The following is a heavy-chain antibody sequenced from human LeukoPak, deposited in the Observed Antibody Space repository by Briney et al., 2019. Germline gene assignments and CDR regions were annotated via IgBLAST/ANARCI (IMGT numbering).Heavy chain of an antibody. CDR1: GFTFSSYT. J-gene: IGHJ4*02. D-gene: IGHD6-13*01. CDR2: IDRTSSLI. CDR3: ARDRDHSNNWYIFLDY. Sequence: GGSLRLSCAASGFTFSSYTMNWVRQAPGKGLEWVSSIDRTSSLIYYTGSMKGRFTISRDNAKNSLYLQMNSLRDEDTAVYYCARDRDHSNNWYIFLDYWGQGTLVTVSS. V-gene: IGHV3-21*01.